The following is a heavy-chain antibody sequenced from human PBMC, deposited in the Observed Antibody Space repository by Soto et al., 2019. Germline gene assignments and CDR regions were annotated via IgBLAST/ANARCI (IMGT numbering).Heavy chain of an antibody. V-gene: IGHV3-23*01. D-gene: IGHD1-1*01. CDR2: IRNSGGFT. CDR3: AKDNFETKGPYFFDY. CDR1: GFTFQNYA. Sequence: VQLLESGGGLVQPGGSLRLSCAASGFTFQNYAMNWVRQAPGKGLEWVSAIRNSGGFTYYADSVKGRFTIARDNSKNTLYLHMNSLRAEDTALYYCAKDNFETKGPYFFDYWGQGTLVTVAS. J-gene: IGHJ4*02.